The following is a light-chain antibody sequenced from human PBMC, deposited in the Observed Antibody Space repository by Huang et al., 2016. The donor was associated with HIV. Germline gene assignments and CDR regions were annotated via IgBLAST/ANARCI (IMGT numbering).Light chain of an antibody. CDR2: WAS. V-gene: IGKV4-1*01. Sequence: DIIMTQSPDSLAVSLGVMATLNCRSSQSVYSSSTSKDYMAWFQQKPGQPPRLLLFWASTREAGVPDRFSGSGSGTHFTLTIANLEAEDAAIYYCQQYYSSPQTFGQGTRVEVK. J-gene: IGKJ1*01. CDR1: QSVYSSSTSKDY. CDR3: QQYYSSPQT.